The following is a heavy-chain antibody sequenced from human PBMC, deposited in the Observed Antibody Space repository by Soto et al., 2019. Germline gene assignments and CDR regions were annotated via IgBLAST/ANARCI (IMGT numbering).Heavy chain of an antibody. CDR1: GFTFSSYA. CDR2: ISSNGGST. J-gene: IGHJ6*02. CDR3: VKGWGLCSGCHPYYYGMDV. D-gene: IGHD6-19*01. V-gene: IGHV3-64D*08. Sequence: GGSLRLSCSASGFTFSSYAMHWVRQAPGKGLEYVSAISSNGGSTYYADSVKGRFTISRDNSKNTLYLQMSSLRAEDTAVYYCVKGWGLCSGCHPYYYGMDVWGQGTTVTVSS.